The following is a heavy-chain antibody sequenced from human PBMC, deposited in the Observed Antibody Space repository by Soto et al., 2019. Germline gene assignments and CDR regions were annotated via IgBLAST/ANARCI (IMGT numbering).Heavy chain of an antibody. CDR2: ISAYNGDT. D-gene: IGHD3-10*01. CDR1: GYTFTSHG. CDR3: ARMVRGSNIDYYHYMDV. V-gene: IGHV1-18*01. J-gene: IGHJ6*03. Sequence: QVQLVQSGGEVRKPGASVKVSCKASGYTFTSHGISWVRQAPGQGLEWMGWISAYNGDTNYAQKIQVRVTVTTDRSTSTAYMELRSLRSEDTAVYYCARMVRGSNIDYYHYMDVWGKGTTVTVSS.